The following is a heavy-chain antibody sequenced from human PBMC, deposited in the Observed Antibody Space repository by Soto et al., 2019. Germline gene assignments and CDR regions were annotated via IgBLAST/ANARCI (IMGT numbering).Heavy chain of an antibody. D-gene: IGHD2-8*01. CDR3: VKGGLYFAGLKYYFDY. CDR1: GFTFSSYG. V-gene: IGHV3-23*01. CDR2: IIGSGVST. J-gene: IGHJ4*02. Sequence: GGSLRLSCAASGFTFSSYGMSWVRQAPGKGLEWVSGIIGSGVSTYYADSVKGRFTISRDNSKNTLYLQMNSLSAEDTAVYYCVKGGLYFAGLKYYFDYWGQGTLVTVSS.